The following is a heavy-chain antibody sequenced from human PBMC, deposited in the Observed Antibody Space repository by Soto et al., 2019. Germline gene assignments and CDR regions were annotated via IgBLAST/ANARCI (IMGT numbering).Heavy chain of an antibody. V-gene: IGHV5-51*01. CDR1: GYSFTSYW. D-gene: IGHD3-3*01. Sequence: GESLKISCKGSGYSFTSYWIGWVRQMPGKGLEWMGIIYPGDSDTRYSPSFQGQVTISADKSISTAYLQWSSLKASDTAMYYCARHGPYYDFWSGYPTQHYYYYGMDVWGQGTTVTVSS. CDR2: IYPGDSDT. CDR3: ARHGPYYDFWSGYPTQHYYYYGMDV. J-gene: IGHJ6*02.